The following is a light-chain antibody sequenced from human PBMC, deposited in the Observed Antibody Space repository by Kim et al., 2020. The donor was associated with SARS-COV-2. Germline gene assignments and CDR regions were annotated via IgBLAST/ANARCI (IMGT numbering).Light chain of an antibody. J-gene: IGLJ1*01. CDR2: YDS. V-gene: IGLV3-21*04. CDR1: NIGFKS. CDR3: QVWDTASDQYV. Sequence: SSELTQPPSVSVAPGKTASITCGGNNIGFKSVYWYQQKPGQAPVMVIYYDSDRPSGIPERFSGSNSGNTATLTINRVEAEDEADYFCQVWDTASDQYVFASGTKVTVL.